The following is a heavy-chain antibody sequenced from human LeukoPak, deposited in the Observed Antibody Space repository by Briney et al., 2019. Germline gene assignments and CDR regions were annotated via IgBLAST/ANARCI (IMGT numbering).Heavy chain of an antibody. CDR1: GGSVSSYY. CDR3: ARLSYYDSFARYYFDY. D-gene: IGHD3-22*01. CDR2: INHSGST. Sequence: SETLSLTCSVSGGSVSSYYWSWIRQPPGKGLEWIGEINHSGSTNYNPSLKSRVTISVDTSKNQFSLKLSSVTAADTAMYYCARLSYYDSFARYYFDYWGQGTLVTVSS. V-gene: IGHV4-34*01. J-gene: IGHJ4*02.